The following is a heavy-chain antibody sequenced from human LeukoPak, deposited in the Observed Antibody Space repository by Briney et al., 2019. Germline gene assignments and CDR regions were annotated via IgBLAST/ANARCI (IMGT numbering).Heavy chain of an antibody. CDR1: GGSFSGHY. V-gene: IGHV4-34*01. CDR3: ARGPPWGQHPEVAFDI. CDR2: INHSGST. Sequence: SETLSLTCAVYGGSFSGHYWNWIRQSPGKGLEWIGGINHSGSTNYNPSLKSRVIISVDTSKNQFSLKLSSVTAADTAVYYCARGPPWGQHPEVAFDIWGQGTMVTVSS. J-gene: IGHJ3*02. D-gene: IGHD3-16*01.